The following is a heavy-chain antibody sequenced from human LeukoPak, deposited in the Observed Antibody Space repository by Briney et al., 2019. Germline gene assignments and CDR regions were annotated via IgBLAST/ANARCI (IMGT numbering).Heavy chain of an antibody. D-gene: IGHD4-17*01. CDR1: GFTFSSYE. V-gene: IGHV3-48*03. J-gene: IGHJ4*02. Sequence: GGSLRLSCAASGFTFSSYEMNWVRQAPGKGLERVSYISSSGSTIYYADSVKGRFTISRDNAKNSLYLQMNSLRAEDTAVYYCARESDYGDYPLGYWGQGTLVTVSS. CDR3: ARESDYGDYPLGY. CDR2: ISSSGSTI.